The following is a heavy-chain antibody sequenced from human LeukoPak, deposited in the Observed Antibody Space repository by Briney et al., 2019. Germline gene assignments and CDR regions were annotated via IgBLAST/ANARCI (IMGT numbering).Heavy chain of an antibody. CDR1: GFTFSSYA. CDR3: AKATGYLL. CDR2: ISGSGGSTYYADSVKGTT. J-gene: IGHJ4*02. Sequence: GGSLRLSSAASGFTFSSYAMTWVRQAPGKGLEWVSAISGSGGSTYYADSVKGTTYYADSVKGRFTISRTNSENTLYLQMNNLRAEDTAVYYCAKATGYLLWGQGTLVTVSS. V-gene: IGHV3-23*01. D-gene: IGHD1-14*01.